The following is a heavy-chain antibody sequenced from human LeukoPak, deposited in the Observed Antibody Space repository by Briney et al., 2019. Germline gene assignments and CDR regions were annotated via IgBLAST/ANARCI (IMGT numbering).Heavy chain of an antibody. J-gene: IGHJ6*02. CDR2: ISYDGSNK. CDR3: ANTRGWYYYYYAMDV. V-gene: IGHV3-30*04. Sequence: GRSLRLSCAASGFTFSSYAMHWVRQAPGKGLEWVAVISYDGSNKYYADSVKGRFTISRDNSKNTLFLQMNSLRAEDTAVYYCANTRGWYYYYYAMDVWGQGTTVTVSS. D-gene: IGHD2-15*01. CDR1: GFTFSSYA.